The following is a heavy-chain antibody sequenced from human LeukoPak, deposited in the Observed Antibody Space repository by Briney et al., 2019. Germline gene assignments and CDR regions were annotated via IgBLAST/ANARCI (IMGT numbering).Heavy chain of an antibody. Sequence: SVTLSLTCTVSGGSISSYYWSWIRQPPGKGLEWIGYIYYSGSTNYNPSLKSRVTISVDTSKNQFSLKLSSVTAADTAVYYCASLKWEYYFDYWGQGTLVTVSS. CDR2: IYYSGST. D-gene: IGHD1-26*01. J-gene: IGHJ4*02. V-gene: IGHV4-59*01. CDR1: GGSISSYY. CDR3: ASLKWEYYFDY.